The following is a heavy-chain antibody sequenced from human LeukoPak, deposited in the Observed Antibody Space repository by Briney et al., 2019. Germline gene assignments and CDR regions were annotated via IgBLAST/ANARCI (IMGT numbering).Heavy chain of an antibody. CDR1: GFTFDDYA. D-gene: IGHD3-16*01. CDR3: AKGFYDYSTHFDY. V-gene: IGHV3-9*01. J-gene: IGHJ4*02. CDR2: ISWNSGSI. Sequence: GGSLRLSCAASGFTFDDYAMHWVRQAPGKGLEWVSGISWNSGSIGYADSVKGRFTISRDNAKYSLYLQMNSLRAEDTALYYCAKGFYDYSTHFDYWGQGTLVTVSS.